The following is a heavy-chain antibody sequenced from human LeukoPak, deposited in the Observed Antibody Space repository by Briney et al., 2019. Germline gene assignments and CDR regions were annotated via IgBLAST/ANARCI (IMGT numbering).Heavy chain of an antibody. Sequence: ASVKVSCKASGYTFTSYGIIWVRQAPGQGLERMGWISAYNGNTNYAQKLQGRVTMTTDTSTSTAYMELRSLRSDDTAVYYCARDAVSVAGIRGDLDWGQGTMVTVSS. J-gene: IGHJ4*02. V-gene: IGHV1-18*01. CDR2: ISAYNGNT. CDR1: GYTFTSYG. D-gene: IGHD6-19*01. CDR3: ARDAVSVAGIRGDLD.